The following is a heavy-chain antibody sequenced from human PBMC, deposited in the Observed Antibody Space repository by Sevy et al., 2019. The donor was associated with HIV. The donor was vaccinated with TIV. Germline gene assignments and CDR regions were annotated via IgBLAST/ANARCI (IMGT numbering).Heavy chain of an antibody. CDR1: GYMFIAYF. J-gene: IGHJ4*02. Sequence: ASVKVSCKASGYMFIAYFIHWVRQAPGQGLEWMGRINPNSGDTNYAQKFQGRVTMTSDTSINTAYMELSRLRSDDTAVYSCARVLYYDSSAYYFDYWGQGTLVTVSS. CDR2: INPNSGDT. CDR3: ARVLYYDSSAYYFDY. D-gene: IGHD3-22*01. V-gene: IGHV1-2*06.